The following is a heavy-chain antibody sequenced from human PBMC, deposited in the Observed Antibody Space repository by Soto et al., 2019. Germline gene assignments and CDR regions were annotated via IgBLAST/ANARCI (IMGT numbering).Heavy chain of an antibody. CDR1: GFTISGKKY. Sequence: DVQLVESGGGLIQPGESLRLSCAAFGFTISGKKYVAWVRQAPGKGLEWVSALYDLDGSFYAASVKGRFTTSSDSYKTTVYLQINDLRPDDTAVYYCATWHEREHAYDVWGQGTTVTVSS. CDR2: LYDLDGS. D-gene: IGHD1-1*01. J-gene: IGHJ3*01. CDR3: ATWHEREHAYDV. V-gene: IGHV3-53*01.